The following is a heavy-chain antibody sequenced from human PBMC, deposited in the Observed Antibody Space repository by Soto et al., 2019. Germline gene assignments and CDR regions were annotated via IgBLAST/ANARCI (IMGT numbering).Heavy chain of an antibody. CDR3: ARGVITMIVEGYYYYGMDV. CDR2: IIPIFGTA. J-gene: IGHJ6*02. Sequence: ASVKVSCKASGGTFSSYAISWVRQAPGQGLKWMGGIIPIFGTANYAQKFQGSVTITADESTSTAYMELSSLRSEDTAVYYCARGVITMIVEGYYYYGMDVWGQGTTVTVSS. D-gene: IGHD3-22*01. CDR1: GGTFSSYA. V-gene: IGHV1-69*13.